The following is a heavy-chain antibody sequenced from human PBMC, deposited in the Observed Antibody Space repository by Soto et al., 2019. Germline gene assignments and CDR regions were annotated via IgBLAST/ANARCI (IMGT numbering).Heavy chain of an antibody. CDR2: ISYDGSNK. V-gene: IGHV3-30*18. Sequence: GGSLRLSCAASGFTFSSYGMHWVRQAPGKGLEWVAVISYDGSNKYYADSVKGRFTISRDNSKNTLYLQMNSLRAEDTAVYYCAKGAYDFWSGSTDVWGKGTTVTVSS. D-gene: IGHD3-3*01. J-gene: IGHJ6*04. CDR1: GFTFSSYG. CDR3: AKGAYDFWSGSTDV.